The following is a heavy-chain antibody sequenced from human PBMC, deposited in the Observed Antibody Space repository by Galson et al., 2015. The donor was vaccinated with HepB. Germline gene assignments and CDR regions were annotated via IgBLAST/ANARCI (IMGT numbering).Heavy chain of an antibody. V-gene: IGHV3-48*03. J-gene: IGHJ6*02. Sequence: SLRLSCAASGFTFSSYEMNWVRQAPGKGLEWVSYISSSGSTIYYADSVKGRFTISRDNAKNSLYLQMNSLRAEDTAVYYCARRWDLGRYFDWLPRSAINYYGMDVWGQGTTVTVSS. D-gene: IGHD3-9*01. CDR3: ARRWDLGRYFDWLPRSAINYYGMDV. CDR2: ISSSGSTI. CDR1: GFTFSSYE.